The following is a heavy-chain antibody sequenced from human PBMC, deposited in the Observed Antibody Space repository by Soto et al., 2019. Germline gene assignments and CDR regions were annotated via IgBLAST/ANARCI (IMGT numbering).Heavy chain of an antibody. Sequence: GESLKISCKGSGYSFSSYWIVWVRQMPGKGLEWMGTIYPGDSDTRYSPSFQGQVTISADKSISTAYLQWNSLKASDTAMYFCARNKGYCRSISCYGKDVWGQGPAVTVSS. V-gene: IGHV5-51*01. D-gene: IGHD2-2*01. CDR1: GYSFSSYW. CDR3: ARNKGYCRSISCYGKDV. CDR2: IYPGDSDT. J-gene: IGHJ6*02.